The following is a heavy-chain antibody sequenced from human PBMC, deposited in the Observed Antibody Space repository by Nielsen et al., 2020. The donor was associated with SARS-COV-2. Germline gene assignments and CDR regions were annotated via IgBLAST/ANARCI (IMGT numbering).Heavy chain of an antibody. CDR2: IYSGGST. CDR1: GFTFSNYA. V-gene: IGHV3-53*01. J-gene: IGHJ4*02. CDR3: VGRMPRSYFDY. D-gene: IGHD2-2*01. Sequence: LSLTCAASGFTFSNYAMSWVRQAPGKGLEWVSVIYSGGSTYYADSVKGRFTITRDNSKNTLYLQMNSLRAEDTAVYYCVGRMPRSYFDYWGQGTLVTVSS.